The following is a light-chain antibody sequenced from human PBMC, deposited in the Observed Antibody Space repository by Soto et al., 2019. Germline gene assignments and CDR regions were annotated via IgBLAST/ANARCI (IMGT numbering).Light chain of an antibody. CDR3: QQYNKWPFT. CDR1: QSVSSN. J-gene: IGKJ3*01. V-gene: IGKV3-15*01. Sequence: EIVMTQSPATLSVSPGERATLSCRASQSVSSNLAWYQQKPGQAPRLLISGASTRATGIPARFSGSGSGTEFTLTISSLHSEEFAVYYCQQYNKWPFTFGPGTKVDIK. CDR2: GAS.